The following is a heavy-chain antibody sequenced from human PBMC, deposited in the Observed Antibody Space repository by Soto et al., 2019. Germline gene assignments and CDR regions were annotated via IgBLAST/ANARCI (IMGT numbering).Heavy chain of an antibody. V-gene: IGHV4-34*04. J-gene: IGHJ4*02. Sequence: SEPLSLPGAVSGASLSGFYWSWNRQSPGKGLEWIGEIDHSGITNHNTALKSRATMSVDTSKNQFSLKLRSVTAADTAVYYCARGVSVTLAVQGGAPDKNYFDSWSQGTLVTVSS. CDR1: GASLSGFY. CDR3: ARGVSVTLAVQGGAPDKNYFDS. D-gene: IGHD1-26*01. CDR2: IDHSGIT.